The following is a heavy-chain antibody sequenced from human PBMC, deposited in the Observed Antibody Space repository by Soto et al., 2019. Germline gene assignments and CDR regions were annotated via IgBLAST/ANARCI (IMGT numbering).Heavy chain of an antibody. J-gene: IGHJ6*02. D-gene: IGHD4-17*01. CDR3: ARQPRRDYPYYYGMGV. Sequence: PSETLSLTCTFSCGSIISSSYYWGWIRQPPGKGLEWIGSIYYSGSTYYNPSLKSRVTISVDTSKNQFSLKLSSVTAADTAVYYCARQPRRDYPYYYGMGVWGQGTTVTVSS. CDR1: CGSIISSSYY. V-gene: IGHV4-39*01. CDR2: IYYSGST.